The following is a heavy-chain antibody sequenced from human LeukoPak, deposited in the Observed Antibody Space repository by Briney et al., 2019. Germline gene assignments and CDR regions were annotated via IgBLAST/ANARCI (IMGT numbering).Heavy chain of an antibody. V-gene: IGHV5-51*01. Sequence: GESLKISSKGSGYSFTSYCIGWVRQLPGKGLEWMGIIYPCDSDTKYSPSLQGQVTISADTSNSTAYLQWSSLTAADTAMYYCARESACDIVVVPAAINVLGFDPWGQGTLVSVSS. J-gene: IGHJ5*02. CDR2: IYPCDSDT. CDR1: GYSFTSYC. D-gene: IGHD2-2*01. CDR3: ARESACDIVVVPAAINVLGFDP.